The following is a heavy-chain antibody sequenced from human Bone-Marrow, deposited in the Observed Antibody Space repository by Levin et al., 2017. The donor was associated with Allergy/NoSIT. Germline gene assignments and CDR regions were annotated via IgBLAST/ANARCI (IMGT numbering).Heavy chain of an antibody. CDR1: GFSFSTYW. D-gene: IGHD4-17*01. Sequence: GGSLRLSCVASGFSFSTYWMSWVRQAPGKGLEWVANIKEDGSDKYYVDSVKGRVTVSRDNAKNSLYLQMNSLRAEDTAVYYCARGYDYGDYAEAEVFYYGLDVWGQGTTVTVS. CDR2: IKEDGSDK. V-gene: IGHV3-7*01. J-gene: IGHJ6*02. CDR3: ARGYDYGDYAEAEVFYYGLDV.